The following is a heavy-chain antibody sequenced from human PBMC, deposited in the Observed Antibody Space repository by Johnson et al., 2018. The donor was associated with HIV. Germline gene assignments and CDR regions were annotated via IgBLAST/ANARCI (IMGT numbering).Heavy chain of an antibody. Sequence: VQLVESGGGLIQPGGSLRLSCAASGFTVSSNYMSWVRQAPGKGLEWVSVIYSGGSTYYADSVTGRFTISRDNSKNTLYLQMNSLRADDTAVYYCAREGPSERAGFDIWGQGTMVTVSS. J-gene: IGHJ3*02. CDR1: GFTVSSNY. CDR2: IYSGGST. CDR3: AREGPSERAGFDI. V-gene: IGHV3-53*01.